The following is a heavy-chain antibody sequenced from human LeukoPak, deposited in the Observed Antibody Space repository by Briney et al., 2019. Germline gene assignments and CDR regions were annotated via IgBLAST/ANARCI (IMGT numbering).Heavy chain of an antibody. CDR2: IYYSGST. J-gene: IGHJ3*02. D-gene: IGHD3-16*01. V-gene: IGHV4-59*01. CDR3: ARDLRENDAFDI. CDR1: GGSISSYY. Sequence: PSETLSLTCTVSGGSISSYYWSWIRQPPGKGLEWIGYIYYSGSTNYNPSLKSRVTISVDTSKNQFSLKLSSVTGADTAVYYCARDLRENDAFDIWGQGTMVTVSS.